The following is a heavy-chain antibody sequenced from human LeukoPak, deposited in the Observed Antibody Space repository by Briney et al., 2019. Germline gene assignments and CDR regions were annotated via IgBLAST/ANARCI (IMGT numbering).Heavy chain of an antibody. CDR1: GGTFSSYA. V-gene: IGHV1-69*06. J-gene: IGHJ4*02. CDR2: IIPIFGTA. CDR3: ARAIKNYYGSGRIDY. D-gene: IGHD3-10*01. Sequence: SVKVSCKASGGTFSSYAISWVRQAPGQGLEWMGGIIPIFGTANYAQKFRGRVTITADKSTRTAYMELSSLRSDDTAVYYCARAIKNYYGSGRIDYWGQGTLVTVSS.